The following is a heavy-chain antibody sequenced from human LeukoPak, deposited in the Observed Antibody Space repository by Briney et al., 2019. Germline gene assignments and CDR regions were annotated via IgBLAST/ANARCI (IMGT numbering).Heavy chain of an antibody. D-gene: IGHD2-15*01. CDR1: GFTFSSYE. CDR3: ARGNEYCSGGGCYAWFDP. J-gene: IGHJ5*02. V-gene: IGHV3-48*03. CDR2: ISSSGTTI. Sequence: GGSLRLSCAASGFTFSSYEMNWVRQAPGKGLEWVSYISSSGTTIYYADSVKGRFTISRDNAKNSLYLQMNSLRAEDTAVYYCARGNEYCSGGGCYAWFDPWGQGTLVTVSS.